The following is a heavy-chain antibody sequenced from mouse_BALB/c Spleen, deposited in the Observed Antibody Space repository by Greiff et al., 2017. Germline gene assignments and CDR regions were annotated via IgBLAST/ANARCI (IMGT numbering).Heavy chain of an antibody. V-gene: IGHV1-5*01. D-gene: IGHD2-3*01. CDR2: IYPGNSDT. Sequence: EVQLQQSGTVLARPGASVKMSCKASGYSFTSYWMHWVKQRPGQGLEWIGAIYPGNSDTSYNQKFKGKAKLTAVTSASTAYMELSSLTNEDSAVYYCTRRWTGYYFDYWGQGTTLTVAS. J-gene: IGHJ2*01. CDR3: TRRWTGYYFDY. CDR1: GYSFTSYW.